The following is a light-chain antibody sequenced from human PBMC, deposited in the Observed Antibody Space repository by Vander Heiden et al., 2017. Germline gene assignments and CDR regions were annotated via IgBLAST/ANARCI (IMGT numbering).Light chain of an antibody. V-gene: IGKV3-20*01. CDR1: RSVSSTY. CDR3: QQYGSSLYT. CDR2: GAS. Sequence: IMLTQSPCTLSLAPVEIATLSCRTIRSVSSTYLAWYQQKPGQAPRLLIYGASSRATGIPDRFSGSGSGTDFTLTISRLEPEDYAVYYCQQYGSSLYTFGQGTKLEI. J-gene: IGKJ2*01.